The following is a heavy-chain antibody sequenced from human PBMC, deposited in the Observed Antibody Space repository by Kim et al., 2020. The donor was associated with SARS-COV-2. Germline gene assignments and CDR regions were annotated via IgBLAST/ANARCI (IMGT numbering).Heavy chain of an antibody. J-gene: IGHJ4*02. CDR3: AKDKASDLRWFGELFLYYIDS. CDR2: ISWNSGSI. Sequence: GGSLRLSCAASGFTFDDYAMHWVRQAPGKGLEWVSGISWNSGSIGYADAVKGRFPISRDNAKNSLYLQMNSLRAEDTALYYCAKDKASDLRWFGELFLYYIDSWGQGTLVTVSS. V-gene: IGHV3-9*01. D-gene: IGHD3-10*01. CDR1: GFTFDDYA.